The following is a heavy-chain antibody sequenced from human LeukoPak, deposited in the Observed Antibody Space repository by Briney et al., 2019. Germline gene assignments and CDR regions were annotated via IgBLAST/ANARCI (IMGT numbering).Heavy chain of an antibody. D-gene: IGHD3-3*01. CDR3: ARDAIFGVVNPFDP. J-gene: IGHJ5*02. V-gene: IGHV1-2*02. CDR2: INPNSGGT. Sequence: ASVKVSCKASGYTFTGYYMHWVRQAPGQGLEWMGWINPNSGGTNYAQKFQGRVTMTRDTSISTAYMELSRLRSDDTAVYYCARDAIFGVVNPFDPWGQGTLATVSS. CDR1: GYTFTGYY.